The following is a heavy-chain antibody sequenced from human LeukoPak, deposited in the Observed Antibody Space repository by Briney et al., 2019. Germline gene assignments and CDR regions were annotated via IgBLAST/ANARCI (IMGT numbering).Heavy chain of an antibody. V-gene: IGHV3-15*01. J-gene: IGHJ4*02. CDR1: GFTFSKVW. CDR2: IKSKTDAGTT. Sequence: GGSLRLSCAASGFTFSKVWMSWVRQAPGKGLEWVGRIKSKTDAGTTDYAAPVKGRFTISRDDSKNTLYLQMNSLKTEDTAVYYCTTEGDSSGPRFDYWGQGTLVTVSS. CDR3: TTEGDSSGPRFDY. D-gene: IGHD3-22*01.